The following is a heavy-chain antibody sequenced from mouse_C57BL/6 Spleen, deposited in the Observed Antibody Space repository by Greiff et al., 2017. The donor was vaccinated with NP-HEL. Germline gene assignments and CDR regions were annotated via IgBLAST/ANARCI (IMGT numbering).Heavy chain of an antibody. CDR3: ARTHDYSYFDY. CDR2: INPYNGGT. J-gene: IGHJ2*01. V-gene: IGHV1-19*01. D-gene: IGHD2-4*01. Sequence: EVQLQQSGPVLVKPGASVKMSCKASGYTFTDYYMNWVKQSHGKSLEWIGVINPYNGGTSYNQKFKGKATLTVDKSSSTAYMELNSLTSEDSVVYYCARTHDYSYFDYWGQGTTLTVSS. CDR1: GYTFTDYY.